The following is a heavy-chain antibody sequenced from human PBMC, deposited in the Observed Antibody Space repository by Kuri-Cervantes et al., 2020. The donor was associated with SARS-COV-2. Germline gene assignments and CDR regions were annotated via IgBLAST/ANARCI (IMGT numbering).Heavy chain of an antibody. Sequence: LRLSCTVSGGSISSGSYYWSWIRQPAGKGLEWIGRIYTSGSTNYNPSLKSRVTISVDTSKNQFSLKLSSVTAADTAVYYCARSGHKVAFDIWGQGTMVTVSS. D-gene: IGHD2-15*01. V-gene: IGHV4-61*02. CDR1: GGSISSGSYY. J-gene: IGHJ3*02. CDR2: IYTSGST. CDR3: ARSGHKVAFDI.